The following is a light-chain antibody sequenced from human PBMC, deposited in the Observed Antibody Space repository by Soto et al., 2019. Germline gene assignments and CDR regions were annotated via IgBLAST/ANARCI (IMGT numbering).Light chain of an antibody. Sequence: DIEMTQSPSSLSASVGDRVTLSCQASQDISNYLNWYQQKPGKAPKLLIYEASNWAAGVPSRFTGSGSGTDFTFTIRRLQTEDIATYFCQQYANLLPLTFRGGTKVGIK. CDR2: EAS. J-gene: IGKJ4*01. V-gene: IGKV1-33*01. CDR1: QDISNY. CDR3: QQYANLLPLT.